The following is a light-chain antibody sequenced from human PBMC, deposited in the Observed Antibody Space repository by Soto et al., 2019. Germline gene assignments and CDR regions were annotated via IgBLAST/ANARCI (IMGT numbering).Light chain of an antibody. Sequence: DIQMTQSPSTLSASVGDRVTITCRASRYINTWLAWYQQKPGQAPKLLISDASDLRRGVSSRFSGSGSWTEFTLTISSLQPADSASYYCQQYDSYSWTCGQGTTVEIK. CDR3: QQYDSYSWT. CDR2: DAS. J-gene: IGKJ1*01. CDR1: RYINTW. V-gene: IGKV1-5*01.